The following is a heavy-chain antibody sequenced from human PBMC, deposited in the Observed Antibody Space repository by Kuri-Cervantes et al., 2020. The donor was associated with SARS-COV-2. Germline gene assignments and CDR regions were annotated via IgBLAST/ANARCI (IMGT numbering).Heavy chain of an antibody. V-gene: IGHV1-69*10. D-gene: IGHD3-10*01. J-gene: IGHJ6*02. CDR1: GYTLTELS. Sequence: SVKVSCKVSGYTLTELSMHWVRQAPGKGLEWMGGIIPIFGIANYAQKFQGRVTITADKSTSTAYMELSSLRSEDTAVYYCASSITMVRGVIINSHSYGMDVWGQGTTVTVSS. CDR2: IIPIFGIA. CDR3: ASSITMVRGVIINSHSYGMDV.